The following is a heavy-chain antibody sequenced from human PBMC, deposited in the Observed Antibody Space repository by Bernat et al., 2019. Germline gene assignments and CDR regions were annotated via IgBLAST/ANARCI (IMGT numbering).Heavy chain of an antibody. V-gene: IGHV3-9*01. J-gene: IGHJ4*02. CDR1: GFTFDDYA. CDR3: AKDYSSSSFDAQFDY. Sequence: EVQLVESGGGLVQPGRSLRLSCAVSGFTFDDYAMHWVRQAPGKGLEWVSGISWNSGSIGYADSVKGRFTISRDNAKNSLYLQMNSLRAEDTALYYCAKDYSSSSFDAQFDYWGQGTLVTVSS. D-gene: IGHD6-6*01. CDR2: ISWNSGSI.